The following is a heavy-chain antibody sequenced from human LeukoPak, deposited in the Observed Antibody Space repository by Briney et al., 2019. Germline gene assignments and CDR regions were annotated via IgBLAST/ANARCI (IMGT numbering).Heavy chain of an antibody. J-gene: IGHJ4*02. D-gene: IGHD6-19*01. CDR2: INHSGST. CDR1: GGSFSGYY. V-gene: IGHV4-34*01. Sequence: SETLSLTCAVYGGSFSGYYWSWIRQPPGKGLEWIGEINHSGSTNYNPSLKSRVTISVDKSKNQFSLKLSSVTAADTAVYYCARGGRQWLVRALDYWGQGTLVTVSS. CDR3: ARGGRQWLVRALDY.